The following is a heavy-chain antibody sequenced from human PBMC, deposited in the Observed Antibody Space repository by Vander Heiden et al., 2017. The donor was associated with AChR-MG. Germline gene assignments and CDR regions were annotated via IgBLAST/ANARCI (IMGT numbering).Heavy chain of an antibody. Sequence: QLQLQQGGAGLLKRSETLSLTCAVYGGSFSGYYWSWIRQPPGKVLEWIGKINHSGSTNYNPSLKSRVTISVDTSKNQFSLKLSSVTAADTAVYYCARGSPSASGMDVWGQGTTVTVSS. CDR2: INHSGST. CDR3: ARGSPSASGMDV. CDR1: GGSFSGYY. J-gene: IGHJ6*02. V-gene: IGHV4-34*01.